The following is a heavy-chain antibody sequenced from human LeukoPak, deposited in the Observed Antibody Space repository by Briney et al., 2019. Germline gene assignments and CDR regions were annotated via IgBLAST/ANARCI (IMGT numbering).Heavy chain of an antibody. V-gene: IGHV3-30*18. Sequence: PGGSLRLSCAASGFTFNSYEMNWVRQAPGKGLEWVAVISFDGSDKYYADSVKGRFTISRDNSKNTLSLQMNSLRFEDTAVYYCAKASVTVAENFDYWGQGTQVTVSS. D-gene: IGHD6-19*01. CDR2: ISFDGSDK. J-gene: IGHJ4*02. CDR1: GFTFNSYE. CDR3: AKASVTVAENFDY.